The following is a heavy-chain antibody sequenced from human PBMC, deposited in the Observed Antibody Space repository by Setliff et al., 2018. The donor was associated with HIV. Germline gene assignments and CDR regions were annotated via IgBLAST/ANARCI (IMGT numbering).Heavy chain of an antibody. CDR2: IHYSGST. V-gene: IGHV4-39*07. J-gene: IGHJ3*02. CDR1: GGSISSSSYY. CDR3: ARETRSSFAMDDASDI. Sequence: SETLSLTCTVSGGSISSSSYYWGWIRQPPGKGLEWIGSIHYSGSTYYNPSLKSRVTISVDTSKNQFSLKLSSVTAADTAVYYCARETRSSFAMDDASDIWGQGTMVTVSS. D-gene: IGHD2-2*01.